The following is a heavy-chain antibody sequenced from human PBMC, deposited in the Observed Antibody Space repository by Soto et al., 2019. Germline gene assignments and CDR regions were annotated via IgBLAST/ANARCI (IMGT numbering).Heavy chain of an antibody. V-gene: IGHV4-59*01. CDR2: IYYSGST. CDR1: GGSISSYY. Sequence: QVQLQESGPGLVKPSETLSLTCTVSGGSISSYYWSWIRQPPGKGLEWIGYIYYSGSTNYNPSLKXRXTXXVDTSKNQFSLKLSSVTAADTAVYYCARDRGYLDYWGQGTLVTVSS. CDR3: ARDRGYLDY. J-gene: IGHJ4*02.